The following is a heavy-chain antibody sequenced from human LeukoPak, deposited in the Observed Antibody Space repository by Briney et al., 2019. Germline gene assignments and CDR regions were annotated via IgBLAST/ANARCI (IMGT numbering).Heavy chain of an antibody. Sequence: GGSLRLSCAASGFTFSSYSMNWVRQAPGKGLEWVSYISSSSSTIYYADSVKGRFTISRDNAKNSLYLQMNSLRAEDTAVYYCARVLTTRGYSGYDTDDYWGQGTLVTVSS. V-gene: IGHV3-48*01. CDR3: ARVLTTRGYSGYDTDDY. CDR1: GFTFSSYS. CDR2: ISSSSSTI. D-gene: IGHD5-12*01. J-gene: IGHJ4*02.